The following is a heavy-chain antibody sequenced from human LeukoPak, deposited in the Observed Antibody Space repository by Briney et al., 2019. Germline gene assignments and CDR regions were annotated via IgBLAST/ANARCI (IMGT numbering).Heavy chain of an antibody. V-gene: IGHV3-23*01. D-gene: IGHD2-2*01. CDR1: GFTFSSYA. CDR2: ISGSGGST. J-gene: IGHJ6*03. Sequence: PGGSLRLSWAASGFTFSSYAMSWVRQAPGKGLEWVSAISGSGGSTYYADSVKGRFTISRDNSKNTLYLQMNSLRAEDTAVYYCAKGTSYYYYYYMDVWGKGTTVTVSS. CDR3: AKGTSYYYYYYMDV.